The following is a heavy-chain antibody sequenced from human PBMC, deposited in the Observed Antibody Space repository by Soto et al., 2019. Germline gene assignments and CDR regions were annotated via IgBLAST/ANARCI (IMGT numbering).Heavy chain of an antibody. J-gene: IGHJ4*02. D-gene: IGHD1-26*01. V-gene: IGHV1-18*01. Sequence: QVQLVQSGAEVKKPGASVKVSCKASGYTFTSYGLSWVRQAPGQGLEWMGWISPYNGNTNYAQKLQGRVTMTTDTTTSTGYLELRSLRSDDPAVYYCARAPETIVGATIDYWGQGPLVTVSS. CDR1: GYTFTSYG. CDR3: ARAPETIVGATIDY. CDR2: ISPYNGNT.